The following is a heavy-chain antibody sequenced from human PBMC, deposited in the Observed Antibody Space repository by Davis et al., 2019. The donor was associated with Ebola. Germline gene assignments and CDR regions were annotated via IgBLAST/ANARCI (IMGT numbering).Heavy chain of an antibody. V-gene: IGHV3-11*06. Sequence: GESLKISCAASGFTFSDYFMTWIRQAPGKGLQWVSYISGSSTYTNYADSVKGRFTISRDNAKNSVSLQMNSLRAEDTAVYYCAIMTGSYRSYYFDYWGQGALVTVS. CDR2: ISGSSTYT. CDR1: GFTFSDYF. D-gene: IGHD3-9*01. CDR3: AIMTGSYRSYYFDY. J-gene: IGHJ4*02.